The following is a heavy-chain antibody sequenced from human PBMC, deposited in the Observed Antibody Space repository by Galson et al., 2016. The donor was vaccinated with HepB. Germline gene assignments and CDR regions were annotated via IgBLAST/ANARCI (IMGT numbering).Heavy chain of an antibody. Sequence: SLRLSCATSGFLFNYFAMHRVRQAPGKGLEWVATIYSDGSTKYYADSVKGRFTIPRDNSKNTLDLQMSSLKVEDTAAYYCARMYCSSSSRYFDSWGQGALVTVSS. J-gene: IGHJ4*02. CDR3: ARMYCSSSSRYFDS. V-gene: IGHV3-33*01. CDR2: IYSDGSTK. CDR1: GFLFNYFA. D-gene: IGHD2-2*01.